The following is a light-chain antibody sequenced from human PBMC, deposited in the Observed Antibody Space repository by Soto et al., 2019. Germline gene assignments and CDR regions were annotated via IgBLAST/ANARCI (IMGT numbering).Light chain of an antibody. CDR3: QHYDTSSPLT. V-gene: IGKV3-20*01. J-gene: IGKJ4*01. CDR2: GAS. CDR1: QSVGSSY. Sequence: EIVLTQSPGTLSLSPGERATLSCRASQSVGSSYLAWYQQKSGQAPRHLIYGASSRATGIPDRFSGSGSGTDFTLTISRLEPEDFAVYYCQHYDTSSPLTFGGGTKVDIK.